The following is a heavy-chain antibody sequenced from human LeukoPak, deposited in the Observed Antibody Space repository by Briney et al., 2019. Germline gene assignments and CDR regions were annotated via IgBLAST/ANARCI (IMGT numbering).Heavy chain of an antibody. CDR3: AKPTGYSSGWYGGGTTDY. CDR1: GFSFSTYS. J-gene: IGHJ4*02. Sequence: GGSLRLSCVASGFSFSTYSMNWVRQAPGKGLEWVAVISYDGSNRYYADSVKGRFTISRDNSKNTLYLQMNSLRAEDTAVYYCAKPTGYSSGWYGGGTTDYWGQGTLVTVSS. D-gene: IGHD6-19*01. CDR2: ISYDGSNR. V-gene: IGHV3-33*05.